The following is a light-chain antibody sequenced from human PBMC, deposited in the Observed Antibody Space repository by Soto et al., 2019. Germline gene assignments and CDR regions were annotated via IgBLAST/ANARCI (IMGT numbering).Light chain of an antibody. CDR1: QGIGDT. CDR3: QHYVTSPLT. CDR2: DTT. V-gene: IGKV3-15*01. Sequence: EIVLTQSPATLSVSPGEGATLSCRASQGIGDTLAWYQQKPGQTPRLLIYDTTIRAAVVPARFSGSRSGAEFTLTISCLQNEDFAVYYCQHYVTSPLTFGGGTKVASK. J-gene: IGKJ4*01.